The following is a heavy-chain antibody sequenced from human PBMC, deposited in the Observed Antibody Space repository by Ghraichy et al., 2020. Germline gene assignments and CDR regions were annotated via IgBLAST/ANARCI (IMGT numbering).Heavy chain of an antibody. CDR1: GASVNTYY. J-gene: IGHJ3*02. Sequence: SQTLSLTCTVSGASVNTYYWSWIRQPPGKGPEWIGYIYISGSTTNYNPSLRSRVTISVDTSKNQFSLRLSSVTAADTAVYYCAKGTGLGHCSSSSCQDAFDIWGXGTMVTVSS. V-gene: IGHV4-4*09. CDR2: IYISGST. CDR3: AKGTGLGHCSSSSCQDAFDI. D-gene: IGHD2-2*01.